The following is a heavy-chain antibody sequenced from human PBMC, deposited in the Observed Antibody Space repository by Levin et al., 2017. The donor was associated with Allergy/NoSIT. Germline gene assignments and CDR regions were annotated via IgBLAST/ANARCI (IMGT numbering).Heavy chain of an antibody. J-gene: IGHJ4*02. D-gene: IGHD6-6*01. CDR3: AKDPYSSSSGFDY. V-gene: IGHV3-9*01. CDR1: GFTFDDYA. Sequence: SLKISCAASGFTFDDYAMHWVRQAPGKGLEWVSGISWNSGSIGYADSVKGRFTISRDNAKNSLYLQMNSLTAEDTAFYYCAKDPYSSSSGFDYWGQGTLVTVSS. CDR2: ISWNSGSI.